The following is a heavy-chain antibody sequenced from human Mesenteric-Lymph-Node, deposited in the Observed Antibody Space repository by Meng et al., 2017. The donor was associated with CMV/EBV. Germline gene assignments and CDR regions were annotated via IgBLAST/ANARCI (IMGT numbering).Heavy chain of an antibody. Sequence: ASGFDVRDNYMHWVRQAPGKGLEWVSVIYSAGSTYYADSVKGRFTISRDTSKNTLYLQMNSLRTEDTAVYYCARDRYTSGWWSFDYWGQGTLVTVSS. J-gene: IGHJ4*02. V-gene: IGHV3-53*01. CDR3: ARDRYTSGWWSFDY. CDR2: IYSAGST. CDR1: GFDVRDNY. D-gene: IGHD6-19*01.